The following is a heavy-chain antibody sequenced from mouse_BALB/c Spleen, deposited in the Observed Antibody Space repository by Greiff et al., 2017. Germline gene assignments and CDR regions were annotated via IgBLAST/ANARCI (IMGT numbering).Heavy chain of an antibody. CDR2: IYPSDSYT. CDR1: GYTFTSYW. J-gene: IGHJ2*01. Sequence: VQLQQPGAELVRPGASVKLSCKASGYTFTSYWINWVKQRPGQGLEWIGNIYPSDSYTNYNQKFKDKATLTVDKSSSTAYMQLSSPTSEDSAVYYCTSVDYWGQGTTLTVSS. V-gene: IGHV1-69*02. CDR3: TSVDY.